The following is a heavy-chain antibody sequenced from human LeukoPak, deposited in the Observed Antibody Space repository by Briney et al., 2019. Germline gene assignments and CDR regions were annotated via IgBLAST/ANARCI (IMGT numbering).Heavy chain of an antibody. D-gene: IGHD2-15*01. J-gene: IGHJ4*02. CDR2: ISVYNDNT. Sequence: ASVKVSCKASGYTFTSYGIIWVRQAPGQGPEWMGWISVYNDNTNYAQKLQGRVTMTTDTSTSTAYMELRSLRSDDTAVYYCARDVAYCSGGSCYLLDYWGQGTLVTVSS. CDR1: GYTFTSYG. CDR3: ARDVAYCSGGSCYLLDY. V-gene: IGHV1-18*01.